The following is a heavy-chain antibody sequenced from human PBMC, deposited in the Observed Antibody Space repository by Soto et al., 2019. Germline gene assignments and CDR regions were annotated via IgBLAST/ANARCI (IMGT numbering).Heavy chain of an antibody. D-gene: IGHD2-15*01. J-gene: IGHJ4*02. CDR3: ASPMNCSGGSCYFSYFDY. Sequence: QVQLVQSGAEVKKPGSSVKVSCTASGGTFSSYSISWVRQAPGQGLEWMGRIIPILGLANYAQKFKGRVTITADKSTSTVYMDLSSLRSEDTAVYYCASPMNCSGGSCYFSYFDYWGQGTLVTVSS. V-gene: IGHV1-69*02. CDR1: GGTFSSYS. CDR2: IIPILGLA.